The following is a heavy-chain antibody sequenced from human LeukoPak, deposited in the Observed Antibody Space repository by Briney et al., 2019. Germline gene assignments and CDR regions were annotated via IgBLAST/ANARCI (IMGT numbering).Heavy chain of an antibody. D-gene: IGHD1-26*01. CDR1: GYSFTSYC. J-gene: IGHJ6*03. CDR2: IYPGDSDT. V-gene: IGHV5-51*01. Sequence: GESLKISCKGSGYSFTSYCIGWVLQMPGKGLEWMGIIYPGDSDTRYSPSFQGQVTISADKSISTAYLQWSSLKASDTAMYYCARDVGATTLGWYMDVWGKGTTVTVSS. CDR3: ARDVGATTLGWYMDV.